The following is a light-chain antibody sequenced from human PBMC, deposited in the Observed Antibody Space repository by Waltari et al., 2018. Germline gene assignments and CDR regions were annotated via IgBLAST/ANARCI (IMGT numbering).Light chain of an antibody. J-gene: IGLJ3*02. CDR1: AGAVTSGNY. CDR3: LLYDGSDQV. Sequence: QTVVTQEPSLTVSPGGAVTLTCASSAGAVTSGNYPNWIQQKPGQVPRSLIHSTTNRHSWTPGRCSGSLLGGKAALTLSGVQPEDEAEYYCLLYDGSDQVFGGGTKLTVL. V-gene: IGLV7-43*01. CDR2: STT.